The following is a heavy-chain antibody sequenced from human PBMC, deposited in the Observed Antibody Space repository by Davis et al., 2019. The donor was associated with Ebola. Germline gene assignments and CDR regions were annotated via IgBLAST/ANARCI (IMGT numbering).Heavy chain of an antibody. CDR2: IWYDGSNK. CDR3: ARGLWGDTDY. D-gene: IGHD5-18*01. V-gene: IGHV3-33*01. J-gene: IGHJ4*02. CDR1: GITLSGYG. Sequence: PGGSLRLSCAASGITLSGYGMHWVRQAPGTGLEWVAVIWYDGSNKYYADSVKGRFTISRDISKNTLYLQMNSLRAEETAVYYCARGLWGDTDYWGQGTVVTVSS.